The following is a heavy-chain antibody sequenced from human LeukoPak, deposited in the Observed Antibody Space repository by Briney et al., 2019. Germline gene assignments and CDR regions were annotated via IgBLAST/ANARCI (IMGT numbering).Heavy chain of an antibody. J-gene: IGHJ4*02. Sequence: GESLKISCKGFGYSFLGHWIGWVRQMPGKGLEWMGIIYPGDSDTRYNPSFQGQVTISADKSISTAYLQWSSLKASDTAMYYCARHASPYSSNYYFDYWGQGALVTVSS. CDR2: IYPGDSDT. V-gene: IGHV5-51*01. CDR1: GYSFLGHW. CDR3: ARHASPYSSNYYFDY. D-gene: IGHD6-13*01.